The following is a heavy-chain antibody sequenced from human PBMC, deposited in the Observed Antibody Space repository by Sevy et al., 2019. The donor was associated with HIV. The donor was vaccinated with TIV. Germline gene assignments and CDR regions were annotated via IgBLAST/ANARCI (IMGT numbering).Heavy chain of an antibody. D-gene: IGHD3-3*01. V-gene: IGHV4-39*01. CDR1: GGSISSSSYY. CDR2: IYYSGST. Sequence: SEILSLTWTVSGGSISSSSYYWGWIRQPPGKGLEWIGSIYYSGSTYYNPSLKSRVTISVDTSKNQFSLKLSSVTAADTAVYYCARHDFPRGYYSDYWGQGTLVTVSS. J-gene: IGHJ4*02. CDR3: ARHDFPRGYYSDY.